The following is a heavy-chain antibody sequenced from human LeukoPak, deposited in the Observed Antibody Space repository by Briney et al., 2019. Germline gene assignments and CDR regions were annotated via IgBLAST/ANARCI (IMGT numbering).Heavy chain of an antibody. Sequence: PSETLXLTCSVAGGSITNNGYYWGWIRQSPETGLEWIGSMHYSGSTYYNPSLNSRVTISVDTSKNQFSLKLTSVTAADTAVYYCCGSGWFAGPFGYWGQGALVTVSS. CDR3: CGSGWFAGPFGY. D-gene: IGHD6-19*01. CDR2: MHYSGST. V-gene: IGHV4-39*07. CDR1: GGSITNNGYY. J-gene: IGHJ4*02.